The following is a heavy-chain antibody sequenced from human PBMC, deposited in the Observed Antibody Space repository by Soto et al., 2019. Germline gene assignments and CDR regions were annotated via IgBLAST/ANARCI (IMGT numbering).Heavy chain of an antibody. V-gene: IGHV1-69*02. CDR2: IIPILGIA. CDR1: GGTFSSYT. CDR3: ARGVVVLDATTEYFQH. Sequence: QVQLVQSGAEVKKPGSSVKVSCKASGGTFSSYTISWVRQAPGQGLEWMGRIIPILGIANYAQKFQGRVTITADKSTSTAYMELSSLRSEDTAVYYCARGVVVLDATTEYFQHWGQGNLVTVSS. J-gene: IGHJ1*01. D-gene: IGHD2-15*01.